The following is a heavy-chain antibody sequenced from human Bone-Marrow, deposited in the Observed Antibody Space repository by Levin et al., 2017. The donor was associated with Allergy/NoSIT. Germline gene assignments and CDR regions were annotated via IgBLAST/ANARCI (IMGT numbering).Heavy chain of an antibody. V-gene: IGHV3-20*01. CDR3: ARDSSSWYGDYYYGMDV. CDR2: INWNGGST. D-gene: IGHD6-13*01. CDR1: GFTFDDYG. Sequence: LGESLKISCAASGFTFDDYGMSWVRQAPGKGLEWVSGINWNGGSTGYADSVKGRFTISRDNAKNSLYLQMNSLRAEDTALYHCARDSSSWYGDYYYGMDVWGQGTTVTVSS. J-gene: IGHJ6*02.